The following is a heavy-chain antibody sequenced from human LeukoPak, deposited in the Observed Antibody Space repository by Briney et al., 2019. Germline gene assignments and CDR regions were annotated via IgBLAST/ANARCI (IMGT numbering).Heavy chain of an antibody. CDR1: GGTFSSYA. CDR3: ARGSKYSNYHY. CDR2: IIPIFGTA. V-gene: IGHV1-69*05. D-gene: IGHD4-11*01. J-gene: IGHJ4*02. Sequence: ASVKVSCKASGGTFSSYAISWVRQAPGQGLEWMGGIIPIFGTASYAQKFQGRVTITTDESTSTAYMELSSLRSEDTAVYYCARGSKYSNYHYWGQGTLVTVSS.